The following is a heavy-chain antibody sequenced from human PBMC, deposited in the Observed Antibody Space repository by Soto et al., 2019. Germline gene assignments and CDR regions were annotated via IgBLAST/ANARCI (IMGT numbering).Heavy chain of an antibody. J-gene: IGHJ3*01. CDR1: SYTFNTYC. CDR3: ARKKLGMATINNDAFEG. D-gene: IGHD3-16*01. CDR2: IYPGDSDT. V-gene: IGHV5-51*01. Sequence: VASMTTCCEPLSYTFNTYCIGCVTQMPGKGLEWMGFIYPGDSDTAYSPCFQGQVSISVDRSISTAYLQWSSLKVSDTGMYYCARKKLGMATINNDAFEGWGRGTKVTGSS.